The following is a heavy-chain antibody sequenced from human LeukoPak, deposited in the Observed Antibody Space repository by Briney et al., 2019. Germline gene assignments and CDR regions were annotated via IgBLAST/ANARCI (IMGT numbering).Heavy chain of an antibody. Sequence: GGSLRLSCAASGFTFDDYGMSWVRQAPGKGLEWVGRIKSKTDGGTTDYAAPVKGRFTISRDDSKNTLYLQMNSLKTEDTAVYYCTSVLLWFGEPLRRFDPWGQGTLVTVSS. CDR1: GFTFDDYG. V-gene: IGHV3-15*01. J-gene: IGHJ5*02. CDR2: IKSKTDGGTT. D-gene: IGHD3-10*01. CDR3: TSVLLWFGEPLRRFDP.